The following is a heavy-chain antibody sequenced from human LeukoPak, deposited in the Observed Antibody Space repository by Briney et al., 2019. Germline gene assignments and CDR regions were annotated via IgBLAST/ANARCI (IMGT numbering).Heavy chain of an antibody. D-gene: IGHD4-23*01. V-gene: IGHV4-39*01. CDR2: IYYSGST. J-gene: IGHJ5*02. Sequence: PSETLSLTCTVSGGSISNSNYYWGWIRQPPGKGLEWVGSIYYSGSTYYNPSLKSRVTISVDTSKNQFSLKLSSVTAADTAVYYCARHSRTVGSVGIDPWGQGTLVTVSS. CDR3: ARHSRTVGSVGIDP. CDR1: GGSISNSNYY.